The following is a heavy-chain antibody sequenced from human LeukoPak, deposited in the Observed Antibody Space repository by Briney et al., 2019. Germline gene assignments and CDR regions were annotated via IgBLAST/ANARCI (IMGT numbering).Heavy chain of an antibody. D-gene: IGHD4-17*01. CDR3: ALKTVTTAYYYMDV. CDR2: VDHTGST. V-gene: IGHV4-59*08. CDR1: DDSITMYY. J-gene: IGHJ6*03. Sequence: SETLSLTCSVSDDSITMYYWTWIRQPPGKGLEWIGYVDHTGSTNFNPSLNGRVSISRDTTKNLFSLRLSSVTAAGTAVYYCALKTVTTAYYYMDVWGKGTTVTISS.